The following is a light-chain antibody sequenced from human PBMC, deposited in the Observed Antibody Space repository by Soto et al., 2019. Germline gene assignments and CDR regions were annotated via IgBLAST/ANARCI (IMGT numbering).Light chain of an antibody. V-gene: IGKV1-12*01. Sequence: DIQMTQSPSFMSASVGDRVTVTCRASQGINRWLAWYQQKPGKAPKLLIYTTSTLASGVPSRFSGSGSGTDFTITIISLQPEDFATYYCQQANTFPITFGQGTRLEIK. J-gene: IGKJ5*01. CDR2: TTS. CDR3: QQANTFPIT. CDR1: QGINRW.